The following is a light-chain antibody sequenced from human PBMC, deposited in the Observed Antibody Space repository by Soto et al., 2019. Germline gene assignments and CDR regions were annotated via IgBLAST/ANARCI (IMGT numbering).Light chain of an antibody. CDR1: QSLLQSNGYNY. V-gene: IGKV2-28*01. Sequence: DIVMTQSPLSLPVTPGEPASISCRSSQSLLQSNGYNYLSWYLQKPGQSPQLLISLGSNRAFGVPDRFSGGGLGTDFTLKISRVAAEDVGVYYCMQVLQTPCTFGQGTRVEIK. CDR3: MQVLQTPCT. J-gene: IGKJ1*01. CDR2: LGS.